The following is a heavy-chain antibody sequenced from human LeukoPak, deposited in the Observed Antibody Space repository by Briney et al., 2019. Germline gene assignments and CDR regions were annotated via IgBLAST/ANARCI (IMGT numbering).Heavy chain of an antibody. CDR3: ARDDQTATGFDL. J-gene: IGHJ2*01. CDR2: ISYDGSNK. Sequence: GGSLRLSCAASGFTFSSYAMHWVRQAPGKGLEWVAVISYDGSNKYYADSVKGRFTISRDNSKNTLYLQMNSLRDEDTAVYYCARDDQTATGFDLWGRGTLVTVSS. CDR1: GFTFSSYA. V-gene: IGHV3-30*04. D-gene: IGHD6-13*01.